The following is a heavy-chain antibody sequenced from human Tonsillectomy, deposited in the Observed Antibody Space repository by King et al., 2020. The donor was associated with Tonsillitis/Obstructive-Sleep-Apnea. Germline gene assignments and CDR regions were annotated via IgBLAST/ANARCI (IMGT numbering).Heavy chain of an antibody. CDR3: ARPSGYDLVPLDY. CDR1: GYSFTSDW. J-gene: IGHJ4*02. Sequence: QLVQSGAEVKKPGESLKISCKGSGYSFTSDWIDWVRQMPGKGLEWMGNIYPGDSDTRYTPSFKGPVTISAYKSIRTAYLQWSSLKASDTAMYYCARPSGYDLVPLDYWGQGTLVTVSS. CDR2: IYPGDSDT. V-gene: IGHV5-51*01. D-gene: IGHD5-12*01.